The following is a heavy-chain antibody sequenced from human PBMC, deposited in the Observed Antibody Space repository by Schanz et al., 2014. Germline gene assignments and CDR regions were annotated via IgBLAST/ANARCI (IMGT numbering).Heavy chain of an antibody. Sequence: QVQLVESGGGVVQPGRSLRLSCAASGFTFSSYGMHWVRQAPGKGLEWVAVIWSDGTNEYYADSVKGRFTISGDSSKYTVYLQMNSLRPGDTAVYYCARESSNDIVLVPGAVFDHWGQGTLVTVAS. CDR3: ARESSNDIVLVPGAVFDH. CDR1: GFTFSSYG. CDR2: IWSDGTNE. J-gene: IGHJ4*02. D-gene: IGHD2-2*01. V-gene: IGHV3-33*01.